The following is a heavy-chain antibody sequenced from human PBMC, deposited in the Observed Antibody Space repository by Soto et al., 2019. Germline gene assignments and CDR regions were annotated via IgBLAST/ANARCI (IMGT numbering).Heavy chain of an antibody. CDR1: GHIFTNYA. D-gene: IGHD2-21*02. CDR3: ARGAGYCSGDCWNDYYYAMDV. Sequence: ASVKVSCKASGHIFTNYAIHWVRQAPGQRLEWVGWINVGTGNTKYSQNFQGRVTITRDTSATTAYMELSSLRSEDTAVYYCARGAGYCSGDCWNDYYYAMDVWGQGTTVTVSS. CDR2: INVGTGNT. J-gene: IGHJ6*02. V-gene: IGHV1-3*01.